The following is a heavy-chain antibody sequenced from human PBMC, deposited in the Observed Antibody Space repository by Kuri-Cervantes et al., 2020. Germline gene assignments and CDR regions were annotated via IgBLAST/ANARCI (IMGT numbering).Heavy chain of an antibody. Sequence: GESLKISCAASGFTFSSYSMNWVRQAPGKGLEWVSYISSSSRTIYYADSVKGRFTIARDNAKNSLYLQMNSLRAEDTAVYYCARGCSSTSCYERPAFDPWGQGTLVTVSS. J-gene: IGHJ5*02. V-gene: IGHV3-48*04. CDR1: GFTFSSYS. CDR2: ISSSSRTI. D-gene: IGHD2-2*01. CDR3: ARGCSSTSCYERPAFDP.